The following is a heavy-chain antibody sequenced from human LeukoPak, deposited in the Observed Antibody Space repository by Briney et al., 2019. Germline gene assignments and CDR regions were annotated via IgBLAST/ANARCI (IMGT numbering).Heavy chain of an antibody. D-gene: IGHD2-2*01. CDR1: GGSISSYY. CDR2: IYYSGST. J-gene: IGHJ4*02. V-gene: IGHV4-59*01. Sequence: PSETLSLTCTVSGGSISSYYWSWIRQPPGKGLEWIGYIYYSGSTNYNPSLKSRVTISVDTSKNRFSLKLSSVTAADTAVYYCARESWDGTIPFDYWGQGTLVTVSS. CDR3: ARESWDGTIPFDY.